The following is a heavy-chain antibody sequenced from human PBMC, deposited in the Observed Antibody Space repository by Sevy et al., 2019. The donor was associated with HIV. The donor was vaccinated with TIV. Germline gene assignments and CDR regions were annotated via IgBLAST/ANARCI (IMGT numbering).Heavy chain of an antibody. V-gene: IGHV4-38-2*01. CDR3: ARFNWAFDY. Sequence: SETLSLTCAVSGYAISSDYYWAWIRQPPEKGLEWIGSAYHSGRAYSPSLKSRATISLDPSKTQISLKLSSVTAADTAVYYCARFNWAFDYWGQRTLVTVSS. J-gene: IGHJ4*02. CDR1: GYAISSDYY. CDR2: AYHSGRA. D-gene: IGHD7-27*01.